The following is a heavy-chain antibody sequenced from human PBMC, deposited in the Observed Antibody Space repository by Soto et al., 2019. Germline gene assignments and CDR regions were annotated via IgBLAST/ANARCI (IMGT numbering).Heavy chain of an antibody. D-gene: IGHD2-2*01. J-gene: IGHJ5*02. CDR1: GGTFSSYT. CDR3: ASDPEGVVVPAAGWFDP. Sequence: SVNVSCKASGGTFSSYTISWVRQAPGQGLEWMGRIIPILGIANYAQKFQGRVTITADKSTSTAYMELSSLRSEDTAVYYCASDPEGVVVPAAGWFDPWGQGTLVTVSS. V-gene: IGHV1-69*02. CDR2: IIPILGIA.